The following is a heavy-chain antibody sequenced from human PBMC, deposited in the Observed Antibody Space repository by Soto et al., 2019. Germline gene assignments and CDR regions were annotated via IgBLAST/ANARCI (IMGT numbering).Heavy chain of an antibody. CDR3: ARDSSSWYDPGGFYFDY. V-gene: IGHV3-7*01. CDR2: IKQDGSEK. CDR1: GFTFSSYW. Sequence: GGSLRLSCAASGFTFSSYWMSWVRQAPGKGLEWVANIKQDGSEKYYVDSVKGRFTISRDNAKNSLYLQMNSLRAEDTAVYYCARDSSSWYDPGGFYFDYWGQGTLVTVSS. J-gene: IGHJ4*02. D-gene: IGHD6-13*01.